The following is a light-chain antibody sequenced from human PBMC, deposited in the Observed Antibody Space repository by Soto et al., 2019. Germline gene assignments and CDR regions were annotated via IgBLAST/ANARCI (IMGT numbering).Light chain of an antibody. CDR3: QQYDDLPLT. V-gene: IGKV1-33*01. CDR1: QDISNF. CDR2: TAS. J-gene: IGKJ4*01. Sequence: DIQMPQSPSSLSASLGDRVTITCQASQDISNFVNWNQQKPGKAPARLINTASTLETGVPSRFSGSGSGTDLTFTISSLQPEDGARSYCQQYDDLPLTLGGGTKVEI.